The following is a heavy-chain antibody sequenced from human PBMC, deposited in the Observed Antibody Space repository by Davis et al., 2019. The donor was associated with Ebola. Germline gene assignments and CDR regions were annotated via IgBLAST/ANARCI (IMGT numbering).Heavy chain of an antibody. CDR1: GGSISSSSYY. D-gene: IGHD6-13*01. J-gene: IGHJ3*02. Sequence: MPGGSLRLSCTVSGGSISSSSYYWGWIRQPPGKGLEWIGSIYYSGSTYYNPSLKSRVTISVDTSKNQFSLKLSSVTAADTAVYYCATAIAAAATGNDAFDIWGQGTMVTVSS. CDR2: IYYSGST. CDR3: ATAIAAAATGNDAFDI. V-gene: IGHV4-39*01.